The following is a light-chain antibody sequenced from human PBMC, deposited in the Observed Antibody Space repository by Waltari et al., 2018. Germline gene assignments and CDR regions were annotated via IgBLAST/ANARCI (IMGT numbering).Light chain of an antibody. CDR2: WAS. CDR1: QNLLYNSDNKNY. V-gene: IGKV4-1*01. J-gene: IGKJ2*01. CDR3: QQCYSTPYT. Sequence: DIVMTQSPDSLAVSLGERVTINCRSSQNLLYNSDNKNYLAWFQQKPGQPPKLLIYWASTRESGVLDRFSGSGSGTEFTLTISSLQAADVAVYYCQQCYSTPYTFGQGTKLEIK.